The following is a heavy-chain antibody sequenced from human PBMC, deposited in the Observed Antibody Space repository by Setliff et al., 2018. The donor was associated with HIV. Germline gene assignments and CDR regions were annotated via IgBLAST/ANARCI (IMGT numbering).Heavy chain of an antibody. CDR2: IYSSGIT. D-gene: IGHD2-8*01. CDR1: GGSISSSSYY. V-gene: IGHV4-39*07. J-gene: IGHJ4*02. Sequence: LSETLSLTCTVSGGSISSSSYYWGWIRQPPGKGLEWIGRIYSSGITNYNPSLKSRLTISLDTSKNQFSLQVTSVTAADTAVYYCARDPYCPNTCYEDFTFDSWGQGTLVTVSS. CDR3: ARDPYCPNTCYEDFTFDS.